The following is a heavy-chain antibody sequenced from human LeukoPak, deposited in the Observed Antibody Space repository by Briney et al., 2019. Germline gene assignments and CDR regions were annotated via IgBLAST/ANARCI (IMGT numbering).Heavy chain of an antibody. Sequence: QPGESLRLSCAASGFTFSSYAMHWVRQAPGKGLEYVSAISSNGGSTYYANSVKGRFTISRDNSKSTLYLQMGSLRAEDMAVYYCARDLYWGSGYYYMDVWGTGTTVTVSS. CDR3: ARDLYWGSGYYYMDV. V-gene: IGHV3-64*01. CDR1: GFTFSSYA. CDR2: ISSNGGST. J-gene: IGHJ6*03. D-gene: IGHD3-10*01.